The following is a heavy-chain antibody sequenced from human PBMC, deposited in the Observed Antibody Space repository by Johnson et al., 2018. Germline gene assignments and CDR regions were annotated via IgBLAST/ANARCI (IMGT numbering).Heavy chain of an antibody. D-gene: IGHD3-22*01. J-gene: IGHJ6*03. CDR2: ISYDESKK. CDR1: GFTFSSYG. V-gene: IGHV3-30*18. Sequence: QLVESGGGVVQPGRSLRLSCAASGFTFSSYGMHWVRQAPGKGLEWVAVISYDESKKYYGDSVKGRFTTPRDNSKNTLDLQMNSLRAEDTAVYYCAKVISVGPYYYYMDVWGKGTTVTVSS. CDR3: AKVISVGPYYYYMDV.